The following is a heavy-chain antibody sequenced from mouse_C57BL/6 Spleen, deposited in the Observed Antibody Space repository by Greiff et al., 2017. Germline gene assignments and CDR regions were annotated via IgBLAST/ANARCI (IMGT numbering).Heavy chain of an antibody. D-gene: IGHD2-2*01. CDR3: ARDGYWFAY. CDR1: GFTFSSYA. J-gene: IGHJ3*01. Sequence: EVKLVEFGGGLVKPGGSLKLSCAASGFTFSSYAMSWVRQTPEKRLEWVATISDGGSYTYYPDNVKGRFTISRDNAKNNLYLQMSHLKSEDTAMYYCARDGYWFAYWGQGTLVTVSA. CDR2: ISDGGSYT. V-gene: IGHV5-4*01.